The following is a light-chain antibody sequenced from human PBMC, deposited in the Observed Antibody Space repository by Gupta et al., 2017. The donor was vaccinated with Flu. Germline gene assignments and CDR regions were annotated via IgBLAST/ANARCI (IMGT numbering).Light chain of an antibody. CDR1: SSDVGSYSF. CDR3: SSYTSSSTPVI. J-gene: IGLJ2*01. V-gene: IGLV2-14*01. CDR2: EVS. Sequence: QSALTQPASVSGSPGRSITISCTGTSSDVGSYSFVSWYQQYPGKAPKLMIDEVSNRPSGVSNRFSGSKSGNTASRTITGLQAEDEADDYCSSYTSSSTPVIFGGGTKLTVL.